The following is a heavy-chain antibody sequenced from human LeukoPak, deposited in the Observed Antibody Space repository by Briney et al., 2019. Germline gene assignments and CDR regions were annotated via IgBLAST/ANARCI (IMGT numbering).Heavy chain of an antibody. CDR2: IIPIFGTA. CDR3: ARDRRSSGWYWFDP. J-gene: IGHJ5*02. D-gene: IGHD6-19*01. CDR1: GGTFSSYA. Sequence: AASVKVSCKASGGTFSSYAISWVRQAPGQGLEWMGGIIPIFGTANYAQKFQGRVTITTDESTSTAYMELSSLRSEDTAVYYCARDRRSSGWYWFDPLGPGNPGHRLL. V-gene: IGHV1-69*05.